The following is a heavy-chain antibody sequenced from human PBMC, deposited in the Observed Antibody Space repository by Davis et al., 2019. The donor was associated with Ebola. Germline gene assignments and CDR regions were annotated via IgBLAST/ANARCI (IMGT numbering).Heavy chain of an antibody. CDR3: ASPSILYWWGVDY. Sequence: SETLSLTCAASGWSFSGYYWGWTRQPPGKGLEWIGSIYYSGSTYYNPSLNSRVTISVDTSTNQFSLKLSSVTAADTAVYYCASPSILYWWGVDYWGQGTLVTVSS. CDR1: GWSFSGYY. D-gene: IGHD2-8*02. CDR2: IYYSGST. J-gene: IGHJ4*02. V-gene: IGHV4-39*01.